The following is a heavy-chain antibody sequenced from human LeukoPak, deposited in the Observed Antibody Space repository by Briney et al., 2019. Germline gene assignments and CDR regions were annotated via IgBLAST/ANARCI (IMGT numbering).Heavy chain of an antibody. CDR1: GGSFSGYY. D-gene: IGHD3-22*01. V-gene: IGHV4-34*01. J-gene: IGHJ4*02. CDR2: INHSGST. Sequence: SETLSLTCAVYGGSFSGYYWSWIRQPPGKGLEWIGEINHSGSTNYNPSLKSRVTISVETSKNQFSLKLSSVTAADTAVYYCARGLYYDSSGYYPLWGQGTLVTVSS. CDR3: ARGLYYDSSGYYPL.